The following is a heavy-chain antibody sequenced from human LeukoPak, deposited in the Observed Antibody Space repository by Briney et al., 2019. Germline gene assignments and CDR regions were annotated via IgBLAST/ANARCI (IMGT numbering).Heavy chain of an antibody. CDR1: GGTFSSYA. J-gene: IGHJ4*02. Sequence: GASVKVSCKASGGTFSSYAISWVRQAPGQGLEWMGGIIPIFGTANYAQKFQGRVTITTDESTSTAYMELSSLGSEDTAVYYCASTLGYYDSSGYFRPAYDYWGQGTLVTVSS. D-gene: IGHD3-22*01. V-gene: IGHV1-69*05. CDR3: ASTLGYYDSSGYFRPAYDY. CDR2: IIPIFGTA.